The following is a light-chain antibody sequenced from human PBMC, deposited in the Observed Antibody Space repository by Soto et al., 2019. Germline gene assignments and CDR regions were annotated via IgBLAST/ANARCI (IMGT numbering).Light chain of an antibody. CDR1: QSVSNNY. CDR2: GAS. CDR3: AQYDSIVQT. J-gene: IGKJ1*01. Sequence: ESVLTQSPGTLSLKTGERATLSCRASQSVSNNYLAWYQQKPGQAPRLLIYGASNRATGIPDRFSGSGSGTDFTLTISRLEPEDFAVYYCAQYDSIVQTFGQGTK. V-gene: IGKV3-20*01.